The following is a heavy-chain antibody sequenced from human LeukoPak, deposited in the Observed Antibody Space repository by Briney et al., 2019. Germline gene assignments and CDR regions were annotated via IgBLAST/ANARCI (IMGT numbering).Heavy chain of an antibody. CDR1: SFTLSNAW. CDR3: TTDRHVVVTAEELRGSRDYYYYYGMDV. V-gene: IGHV3-15*01. Sequence: GGSLRLSWAAASFTLSNAWMSWVRQAPGKGLEWVGRIKSKTDGGTTDYAAPVKGRFTISRDDSKNTLYLQMNSLKTEDTAVYYCTTDRHVVVTAEELRGSRDYYYYYGMDVWGQGTTVTVSS. CDR2: IKSKTDGGTT. J-gene: IGHJ6*02. D-gene: IGHD2-2*01.